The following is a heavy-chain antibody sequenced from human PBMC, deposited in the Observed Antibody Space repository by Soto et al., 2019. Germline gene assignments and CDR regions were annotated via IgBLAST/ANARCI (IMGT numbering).Heavy chain of an antibody. CDR3: AGEGVTSSMSLPWMGYHYYGLDV. V-gene: IGHV1-69*05. D-gene: IGHD2-2*01. CDR2: IMPMFGVT. J-gene: IGHJ6*02. CDR1: GGTFNSHT. Sequence: QVQLVQSGAEVKKPGSSVKVSCRAPGGTFNSHTISWVRQAPGQGLEWMGGIMPMFGVTNYARKFHGRLTITSNESTTTAYMGVSGLTSGDTAVYYCAGEGVTSSMSLPWMGYHYYGLDVWGQGTTVIVSS.